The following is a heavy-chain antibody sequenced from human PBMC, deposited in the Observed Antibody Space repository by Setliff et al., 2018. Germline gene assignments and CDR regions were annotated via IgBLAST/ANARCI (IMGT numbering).Heavy chain of an antibody. J-gene: IGHJ2*01. V-gene: IGHV4-38-2*02. CDR3: ARTSTGRYFDV. CDR1: DFSVPSVFY. Sequence: SETLSLTCTVSDFSVPSVFYWGWIRQPPGKGLEWIASVYYSGTTYHNPSLESRVTMSVDMSKSQVSLNLYSVTAADTAVYYCARTSTGRYFDVWGRGTLVTVSS. D-gene: IGHD2-2*01. CDR2: VYYSGTT.